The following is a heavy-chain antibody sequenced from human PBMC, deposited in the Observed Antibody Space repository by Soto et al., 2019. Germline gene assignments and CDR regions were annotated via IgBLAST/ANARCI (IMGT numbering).Heavy chain of an antibody. Sequence: GGSLRLSCAASGFTFSSFAMSWVRQAPGKGLDWVSAISGSGGSTYSADSVKGRFTISRDNSKNTLYLQMSSLRVEDTAIYYCAGQRSPEGWFDPWGQGTLVTVSS. CDR2: ISGSGGST. CDR3: AGQRSPEGWFDP. CDR1: GFTFSSFA. J-gene: IGHJ5*02. V-gene: IGHV3-23*01. D-gene: IGHD3-10*01.